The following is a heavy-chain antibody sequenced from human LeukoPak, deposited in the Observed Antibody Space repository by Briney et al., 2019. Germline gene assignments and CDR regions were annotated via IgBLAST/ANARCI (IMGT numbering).Heavy chain of an antibody. Sequence: ASVTVSCTASGYPFSAHFLNWVRQAPGQGLEWMGNIDTTTGNPRYAQDFTGRFVFSLDTSVSTAYLQVTSLKADDTAAYYCVRGTPTPGMDYWSQGTQVTVSS. D-gene: IGHD3-10*01. CDR2: IDTTTGNP. V-gene: IGHV7-4-1*02. CDR3: VRGTPTPGMDY. CDR1: GYPFSAHF. J-gene: IGHJ4*02.